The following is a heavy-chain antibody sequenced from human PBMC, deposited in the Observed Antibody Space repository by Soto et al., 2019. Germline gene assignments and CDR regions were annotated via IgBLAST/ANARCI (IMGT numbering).Heavy chain of an antibody. CDR2: ISSSGSTI. CDR1: GFTFSDYY. J-gene: IGHJ4*02. CDR3: ARRIQVTAMVTYYFDY. Sequence: QVQLVESGGGLVKPGGSLRLSCAASGFTFSDYYMSWIRQAPGKGLEWVSYISSSGSTIYYADSVKGRFTISRDNAKNSRYLQMNSLRAEDTAVYYCARRIQVTAMVTYYFDYWGQGTLVTVSS. D-gene: IGHD5-18*01. V-gene: IGHV3-11*01.